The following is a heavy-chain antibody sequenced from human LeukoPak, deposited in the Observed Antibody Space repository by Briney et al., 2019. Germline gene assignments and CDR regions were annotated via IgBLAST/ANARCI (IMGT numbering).Heavy chain of an antibody. CDR1: GGTFSSYA. J-gene: IGHJ4*02. D-gene: IGHD5-12*01. CDR2: IIPIFGTA. Sequence: ASVKVSCKASGGTFSSYAISWVRQAPGQGLEWMGGIIPIFGTAHYAQKFQGRVTITADESTSTAYMELSSLRSEDTAVYYCASDIVATMGVWGQGTLVTVSS. V-gene: IGHV1-69*13. CDR3: ASDIVATMGV.